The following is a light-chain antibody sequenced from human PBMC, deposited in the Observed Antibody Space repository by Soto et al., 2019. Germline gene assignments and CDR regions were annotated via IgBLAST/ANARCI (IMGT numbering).Light chain of an antibody. CDR3: QQYNNWPIT. V-gene: IGKV3-15*01. CDR1: ESVSTN. Sequence: IEMTQSPATLSLAPGERVTLSCRASESVSTNLAWYQQKAGQAPRLLIYGASTRATGIPARFSGSGSGTEFTLTISSLQSEDFAVYYCQQYNNWPITFGQGTKVDIK. CDR2: GAS. J-gene: IGKJ1*01.